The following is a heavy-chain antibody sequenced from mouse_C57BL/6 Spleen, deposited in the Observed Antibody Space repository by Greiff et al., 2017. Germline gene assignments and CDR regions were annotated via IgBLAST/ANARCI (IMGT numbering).Heavy chain of an antibody. CDR1: GFTFSSYA. J-gene: IGHJ4*01. CDR2: ISDGGSYT. V-gene: IGHV5-4*01. D-gene: IGHD1-1*01. CDR3: ARGENYHGSSPMDY. Sequence: EVHLVESGGGLVKPGGSLKLSCAASGFTFSSYAMSWVRQTPEKRLEWVATISDGGSYTYYPDNVQGRFTISRDNAKNNLYLQMSHLKSADTAVYYCARGENYHGSSPMDYWGQGTSVTVSS.